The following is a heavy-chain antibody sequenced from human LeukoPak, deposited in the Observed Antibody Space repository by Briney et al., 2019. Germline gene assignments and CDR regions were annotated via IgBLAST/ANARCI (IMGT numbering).Heavy chain of an antibody. CDR1: GFTFSGYT. Sequence: GGSLRLSCAASGFTFSGYTMHWVRQAPGKGLEWVSAISGSGDSTFYADSVRGRFTISRDNSKNTLSLQMNSLRGEDTAVYYCAKDYPLDYWGQGTLVTVSS. V-gene: IGHV3-23*01. J-gene: IGHJ4*02. CDR2: ISGSGDST. CDR3: AKDYPLDY.